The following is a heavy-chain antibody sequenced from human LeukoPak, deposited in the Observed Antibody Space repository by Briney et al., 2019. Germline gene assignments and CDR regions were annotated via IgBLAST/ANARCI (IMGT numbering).Heavy chain of an antibody. CDR1: GFTFSSYG. D-gene: IGHD1-26*01. Sequence: GGSLRLPCAASGFTFSSYGMHWVRQAPGKGLEWVAVIWYDGSNKYYADSVKGRFTISRDNSKNTLYLQMNSLRAEDTAVYYCARAWEQYYYYYGMDVWGQGTTVTVSS. CDR3: ARAWEQYYYYYGMDV. J-gene: IGHJ6*02. V-gene: IGHV3-33*01. CDR2: IWYDGSNK.